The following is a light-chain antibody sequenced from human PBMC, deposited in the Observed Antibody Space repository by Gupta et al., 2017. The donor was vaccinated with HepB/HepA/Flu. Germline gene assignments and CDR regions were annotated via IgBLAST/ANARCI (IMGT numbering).Light chain of an antibody. CDR2: GAS. CDR3: QQDNNWRCS. J-gene: IGKJ2*04. CDR1: QSVSSN. Sequence: EIVMTQSPATLSVSPGERATLSCRASQSVSSNLAWYQQNPGQAPRLLIYGASTRATGIPARFSGTGSGTEFTLTISSLQSEDFAVYYCQQDNNWRCSFGQGTKLEIK. V-gene: IGKV3-15*01.